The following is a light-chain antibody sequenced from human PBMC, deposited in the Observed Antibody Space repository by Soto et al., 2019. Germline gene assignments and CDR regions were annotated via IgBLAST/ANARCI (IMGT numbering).Light chain of an antibody. J-gene: IGKJ2*01. Sequence: DIVMTQSPDSLAVSLGERATINCKSSQCILYSSKNKNDLAWYQQKPGQPPKLLIYWASTRESGVPDRFSGSGSGTDFTLTISSLQAEDAAVYYCQQYYSPPPTFGQGTKLEIK. V-gene: IGKV4-1*01. CDR1: QCILYSSKNKND. CDR3: QQYYSPPPT. CDR2: WAS.